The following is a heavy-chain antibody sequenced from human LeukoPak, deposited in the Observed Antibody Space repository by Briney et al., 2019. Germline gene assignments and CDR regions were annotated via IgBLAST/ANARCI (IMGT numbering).Heavy chain of an antibody. CDR2: ISGSGSTI. V-gene: IGHV3-48*03. D-gene: IGHD1-1*01. Sequence: GGSLRLSCAASGFTFSSYEMNWVRQGPGKGLEWVSYISGSGSTIFYADSVKGRFTISRDNAKNSLYLQVNSLRVEDTAVYYCAREYPDNGDGWGYWGQGTLVTVSS. CDR3: AREYPDNGDGWGY. J-gene: IGHJ4*02. CDR1: GFTFSSYE.